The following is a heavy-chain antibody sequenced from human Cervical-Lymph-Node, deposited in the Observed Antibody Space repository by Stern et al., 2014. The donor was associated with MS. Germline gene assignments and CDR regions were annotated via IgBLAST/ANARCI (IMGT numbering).Heavy chain of an antibody. CDR1: GYSFTIYC. V-gene: IGHV5-51*01. J-gene: IGHJ4*02. CDR2: IFPYDSDT. CDR3: ARHVQGFDY. Sequence: DQLVQSGAEVKKPGESLKISCKRSGYSFTIYCIAWVRQMPGQGLEWMGVIFPYDSDTTYSPSFQGQVTISADKSIPTAYLQWSSLRASDTAMYYCARHVQGFDYWGQGTLVTVSS.